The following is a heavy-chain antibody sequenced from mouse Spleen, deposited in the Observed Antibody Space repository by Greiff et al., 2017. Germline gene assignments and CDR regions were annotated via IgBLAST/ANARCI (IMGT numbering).Heavy chain of an antibody. J-gene: IGHJ1*01. CDR1: GFTFSSFG. CDR3: ARCDYDWYFDV. V-gene: IGHV5-17*02. Sequence: EVKVVESGGGLVQPGGSRKLSCAASGFTFSSFGMHWVRQAPEKGLEWVAYISSGSSTIYYADTVKGRFTISRDNPKNTPFLQMTSLRSEDTAMYYCARCDYDWYFDVWGAGTTVTVSS. CDR2: ISSGSSTI. D-gene: IGHD2-4*01.